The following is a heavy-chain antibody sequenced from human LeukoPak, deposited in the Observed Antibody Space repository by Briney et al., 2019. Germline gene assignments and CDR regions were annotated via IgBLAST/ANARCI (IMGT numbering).Heavy chain of an antibody. CDR2: INPSGGST. V-gene: IGHV1-46*01. CDR1: GYTFTSYY. CDR3: ARGIRYCSSTSCCSRGAFDI. J-gene: IGHJ3*02. Sequence: ASVKVSCKASGYTFTSYYMHWVRQAPGQGLEWMGIINPSGGSTSYAQKFQGRVTMTRDTSTSTVYMELSSLRSEDTAVYYCARGIRYCSSTSCCSRGAFDIWGQGTMVTVSS. D-gene: IGHD2-2*01.